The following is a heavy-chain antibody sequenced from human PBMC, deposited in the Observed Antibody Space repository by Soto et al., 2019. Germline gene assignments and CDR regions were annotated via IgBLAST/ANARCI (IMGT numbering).Heavy chain of an antibody. V-gene: IGHV4-39*01. CDR2: IYYSGST. Sequence: SSETLSLTCTVSGGSISSTIYYWGWIRQPPGKGLEWIGSIYYSGSTYYNPSLYYNPSLKSRVTISVDTSKNQFSLKLSSVTAADTAVYYCARHHTTSSGGWFAPWGQGTLVTVSS. J-gene: IGHJ5*02. CDR1: GGSISSTIYY. D-gene: IGHD6-19*01. CDR3: ARHHTTSSGGWFAP.